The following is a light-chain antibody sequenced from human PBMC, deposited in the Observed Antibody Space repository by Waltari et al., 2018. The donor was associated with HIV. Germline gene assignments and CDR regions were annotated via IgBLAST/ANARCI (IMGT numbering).Light chain of an antibody. CDR1: SGYTNYA. CDR3: QTWGTGSVV. V-gene: IGLV4-69*01. CDR2: LNSDGSH. Sequence: QLVLTQSPSASASLVASVKLTCTLSSGYTNYAIAWHQHQPAKGPRYLMKLNSDGSHSKGDGFPDRFSGSSSGAERYLTISSRQSEDEANYYCQTWGTGSVVFGGGTNLTVL. J-gene: IGLJ2*01.